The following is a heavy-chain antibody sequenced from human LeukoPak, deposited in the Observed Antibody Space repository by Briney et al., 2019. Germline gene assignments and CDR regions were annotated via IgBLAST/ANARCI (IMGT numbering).Heavy chain of an antibody. CDR2: IHSSGSTT. D-gene: IGHD3-10*02. V-gene: IGHV3-48*03. Sequence: PGGSLRLSCAASGFTFSNYEMNWVRQAPGKGLEWISYIHSSGSTTFYTDSVKGRFTISRDNAKNSVYVQMNSLRAEDTGVYYCARGGGVRYLLNAFDVWGLGTLVTVSS. J-gene: IGHJ3*01. CDR3: ARGGGVRYLLNAFDV. CDR1: GFTFSNYE.